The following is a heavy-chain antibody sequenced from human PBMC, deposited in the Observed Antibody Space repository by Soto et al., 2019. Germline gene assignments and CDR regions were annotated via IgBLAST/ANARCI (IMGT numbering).Heavy chain of an antibody. CDR2: ISGSGGST. CDR3: AKAPKEKQWLEPNWFDP. Sequence: PGGSLRLSCAASGFTFSSYAMSWVRQAPGKGLEWVSAISGSGGSTYYADSVKGRFTISRDNSKNTLYLQMNSLRAEDTAVYYCAKAPKEKQWLEPNWFDPWGQGTLVTVSS. J-gene: IGHJ5*02. CDR1: GFTFSSYA. D-gene: IGHD6-19*01. V-gene: IGHV3-23*01.